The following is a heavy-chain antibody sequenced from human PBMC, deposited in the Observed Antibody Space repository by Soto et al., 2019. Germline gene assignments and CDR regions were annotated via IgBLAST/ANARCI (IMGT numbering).Heavy chain of an antibody. V-gene: IGHV1-46*01. D-gene: IGHD2-2*01. CDR2: INPSGGST. CDR3: ARGDLIPAPYYYGMDV. J-gene: IGHJ6*02. Sequence: GASVKVSCKASGYTFTSYYMHWVRQAPGQGLEWMGIINPSGGSTSYAQKFQGRVTMTRDTSTSTVYMELSSLRSEDTAVYYCARGDLIPAPYYYGMDVWGQGTTVTVSS. CDR1: GYTFTSYY.